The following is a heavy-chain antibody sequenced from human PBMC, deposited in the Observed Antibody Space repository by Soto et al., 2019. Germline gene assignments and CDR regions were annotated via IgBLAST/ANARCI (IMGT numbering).Heavy chain of an antibody. J-gene: IGHJ4*02. Sequence: EVQLLGSGGGLVQTGGSLRLSCAASGFTFSSYAMSWVRQAPGKGLEWVSAISGSGVSTYYADSVKGRFTISRDISKNTLYLQMNSLRAEDTAVYYCAKEHHYSSSWSEFDYWGQGTLVTVSS. CDR2: ISGSGVST. CDR1: GFTFSSYA. CDR3: AKEHHYSSSWSEFDY. V-gene: IGHV3-23*01. D-gene: IGHD6-13*01.